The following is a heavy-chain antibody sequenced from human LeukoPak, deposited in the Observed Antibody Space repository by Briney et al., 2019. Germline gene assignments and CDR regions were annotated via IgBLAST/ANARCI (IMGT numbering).Heavy chain of an antibody. J-gene: IGHJ4*02. CDR3: ASGSYPYFDY. CDR2: IYTTGST. CDR1: GGSISSYY. D-gene: IGHD1-26*01. Sequence: PSETLSLTCTVSGGSISSYYWSWIRQPAGKGLEWIGRIYTTGSTNYNPSLKSRVTMSVDTSKNQFSLKLSSVIAADTAVYYCASGSYPYFDYWGQGTLVTVSS. V-gene: IGHV4-4*07.